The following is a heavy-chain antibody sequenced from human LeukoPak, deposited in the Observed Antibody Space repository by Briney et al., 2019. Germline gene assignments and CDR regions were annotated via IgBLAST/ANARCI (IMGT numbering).Heavy chain of an antibody. D-gene: IGHD1-26*01. V-gene: IGHV3-21*01. CDR3: ASGTIVGARGADN. CDR2: ISGSSYHI. Sequence: GGSLRLSCAASGFTFSTCSMKWVRQAPGKALEWVSSISGSSYHIYYTDSVKGRFTISRDNANNLLYLQMNSLRAEDTAVYYCASGTIVGARGADNWGQGTLVTVSS. CDR1: GFTFSTCS. J-gene: IGHJ4*02.